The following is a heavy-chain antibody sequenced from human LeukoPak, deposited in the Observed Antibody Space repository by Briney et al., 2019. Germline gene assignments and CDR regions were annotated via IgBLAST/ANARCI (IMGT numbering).Heavy chain of an antibody. CDR3: ATSIAVAVRGVDY. Sequence: PSETLSLTCAVYGGSFSGYYWSWIRQPPGKGLEWIGSIYYNGSSYYKPSLKSRISISIDTSKNQFSLKLSSVTAADTAVYYCATSIAVAVRGVDYWGQGTLVTVSS. CDR1: GGSFSGYY. J-gene: IGHJ4*02. CDR2: IYYNGSS. D-gene: IGHD6-19*01. V-gene: IGHV4-34*01.